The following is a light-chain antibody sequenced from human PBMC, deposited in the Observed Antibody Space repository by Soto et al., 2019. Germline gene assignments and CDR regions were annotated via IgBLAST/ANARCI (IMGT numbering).Light chain of an antibody. V-gene: IGKV3-11*01. CDR1: QSIRSER. Sequence: ILWTQKHTTLSLSLGERATLSCRASQSIRSERLAWYQQKPGQAPRLLIYDASNRATGIPARFSGSGSGTDFTLTISSLEPEDFAVYYCQQRSNWPLITVGHVTRLEIK. J-gene: IGKJ5*01. CDR3: QQRSNWPLIT. CDR2: DAS.